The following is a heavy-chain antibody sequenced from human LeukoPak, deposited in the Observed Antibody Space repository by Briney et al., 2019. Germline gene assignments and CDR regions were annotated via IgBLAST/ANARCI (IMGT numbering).Heavy chain of an antibody. J-gene: IGHJ4*02. CDR1: GFTFSRYV. V-gene: IGHV3-23*01. CDR3: ARVALYSSGLADY. Sequence: GGSLRLSCAVSGFTFSRYVMSWVRQAPGKGLEWVSAINDNGGSTYYADSVKGRFTISRDNSKNTLYVQMNSLRAEDTAVYYCARVALYSSGLADYWGQGTLVTVSS. D-gene: IGHD6-19*01. CDR2: INDNGGST.